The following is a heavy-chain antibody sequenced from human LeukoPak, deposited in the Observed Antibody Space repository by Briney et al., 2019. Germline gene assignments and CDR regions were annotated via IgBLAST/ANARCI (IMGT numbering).Heavy chain of an antibody. Sequence: SETLSLTCAVSGYSISSGLYWAWIRQPPGKGLEWIGSVFHSGKTSYNSSLKSRVTISVDTSKNQFSLKLSSVTAADTAVYYCARVKCTSCWLVIGEGEDWFDPWGQGTLVTVSS. V-gene: IGHV4-38-2*01. CDR2: VFHSGKT. D-gene: IGHD2-2*01. J-gene: IGHJ5*02. CDR1: GYSISSGLY. CDR3: ARVKCTSCWLVIGEGEDWFDP.